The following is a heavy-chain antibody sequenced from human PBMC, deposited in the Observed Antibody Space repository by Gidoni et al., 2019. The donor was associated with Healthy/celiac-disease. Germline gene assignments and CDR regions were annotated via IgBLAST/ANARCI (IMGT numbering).Heavy chain of an antibody. D-gene: IGHD6-6*01. J-gene: IGHJ5*02. Sequence: QVQLVQSGTEVKKPGSSVKVSCKASGGTFSSYAISWVRQAPGQGLEWMGRIIPILGIANYAQKFQGRVTITADKSTSTAYMELSSLRSEDTAVYYCARFSSSSFNWFDPWGQGTLVTVSS. CDR3: ARFSSSSFNWFDP. CDR1: GGTFSSYA. V-gene: IGHV1-69*04. CDR2: IIPILGIA.